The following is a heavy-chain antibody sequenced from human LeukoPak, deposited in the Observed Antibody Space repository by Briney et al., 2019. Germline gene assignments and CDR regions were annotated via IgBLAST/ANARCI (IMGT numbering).Heavy chain of an antibody. CDR1: GFTFTYYA. Sequence: GGSLRLSCAASGFTFTYYAMHWVRQAPGKGLEWVSVVSNDGSNQDYTDSVKGRFIISRDDSKSTVYLQMNSLRVDDTAMYYCAKERKLLPFDCWGQGTLVTVSS. J-gene: IGHJ4*02. CDR2: VSNDGSNQ. D-gene: IGHD4-23*01. V-gene: IGHV3-30-3*01. CDR3: AKERKLLPFDC.